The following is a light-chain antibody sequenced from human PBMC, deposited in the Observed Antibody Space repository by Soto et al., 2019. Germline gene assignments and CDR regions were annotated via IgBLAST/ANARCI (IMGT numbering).Light chain of an antibody. J-gene: IGKJ5*01. CDR2: GAS. Sequence: IGMTQSAATLSLSQGERATLSCRASQSVTTKLAWYQHKPGQAPRLLISGASSRASGVPDRFSGSGSETDFTLIISRLQPEDFALYYCQQYGGSPITFGQGTRLEI. CDR1: QSVTTK. CDR3: QQYGGSPIT. V-gene: IGKV3-20*01.